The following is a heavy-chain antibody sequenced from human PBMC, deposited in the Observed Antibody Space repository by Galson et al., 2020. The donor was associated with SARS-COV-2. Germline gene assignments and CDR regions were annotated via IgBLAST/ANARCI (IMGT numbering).Heavy chain of an antibody. Sequence: GGSLRLSCAASGFTFTTYAMSWVRQAPGKGLAWVSTISDSGGRTYNADSVKGRFTISRDNSKNTLYLQMNSLRAEDTAVYYCAKYYYGSSGYSRYAFDIWGQGTMVTVSS. CDR1: GFTFTTYA. CDR3: AKYYYGSSGYSRYAFDI. D-gene: IGHD3-22*01. CDR2: ISDSGGRT. V-gene: IGHV3-23*01. J-gene: IGHJ3*02.